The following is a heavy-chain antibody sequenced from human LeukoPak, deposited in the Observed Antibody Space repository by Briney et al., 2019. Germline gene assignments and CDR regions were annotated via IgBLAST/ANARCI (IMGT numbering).Heavy chain of an antibody. V-gene: IGHV3-11*01. CDR1: GFTFSDYN. CDR2: ISRSGSTK. Sequence: AGGSLRLSCAASGFTFSDYNMRWIRQAPGKGLECVSSISRSGSTKYYADSVKGRFTISRDNAKNSLFLQMNNLRAEDTAVYYCARVLRYCSGGNCYSGGLGYMDVWGKGTTVTISS. CDR3: ARVLRYCSGGNCYSGGLGYMDV. D-gene: IGHD2-15*01. J-gene: IGHJ6*03.